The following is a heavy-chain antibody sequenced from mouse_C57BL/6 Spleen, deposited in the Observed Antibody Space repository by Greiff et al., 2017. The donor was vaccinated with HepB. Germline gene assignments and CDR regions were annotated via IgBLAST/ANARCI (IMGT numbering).Heavy chain of an antibody. V-gene: IGHV1-64*01. CDR1: GYTFTSYW. Sequence: VQLQQSGAELVKPGASVKLSCKASGYTFTSYWMHWVKQRPGQGLEWIGMIHPNSGSTNYNEKFKGKATLTADKSSSTAYMQLSSLTSEDSADYYGAKEYYNGSGPDVWGTGTTLTVSS. CDR2: IHPNSGST. J-gene: IGHJ1*03. CDR3: AKEYYNGSGPDV. D-gene: IGHD1-1*01.